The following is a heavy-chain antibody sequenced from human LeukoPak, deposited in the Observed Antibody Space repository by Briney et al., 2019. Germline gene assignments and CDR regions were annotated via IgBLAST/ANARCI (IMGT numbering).Heavy chain of an antibody. D-gene: IGHD4-23*01. CDR2: IKSKTDGGTT. CDR1: GFTFSNAW. Sequence: GGSLRLSCAVSGFTFSNAWMSWVRQAPGKGLEWVGRIKSKTDGGTTDYAAPVKGRFTISRDDSKNTLYLQMNSLKTEDTAVYYCTTDDLEGGNSDYWGQGTLVTVSS. J-gene: IGHJ4*02. CDR3: TTDDLEGGNSDY. V-gene: IGHV3-15*01.